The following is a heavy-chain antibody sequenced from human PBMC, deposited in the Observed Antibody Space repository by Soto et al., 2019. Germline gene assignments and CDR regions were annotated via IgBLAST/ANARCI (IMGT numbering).Heavy chain of an antibody. Sequence: QVQLVESGGGVVQPGRSLRLSCAASGFTFSSYGMHWVRQAPGKGLEWVAVIWYDGSSKYYADSVKGRFTISRDNSKNTLYLQMNSLRAEDTAVDYCARDSSSRYRSYFDYWGQGTLVTVST. V-gene: IGHV3-33*01. CDR1: GFTFSSYG. CDR2: IWYDGSSK. J-gene: IGHJ4*02. D-gene: IGHD6-13*01. CDR3: ARDSSSRYRSYFDY.